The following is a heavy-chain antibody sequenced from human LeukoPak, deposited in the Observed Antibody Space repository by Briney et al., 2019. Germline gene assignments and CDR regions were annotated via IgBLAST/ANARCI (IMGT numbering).Heavy chain of an antibody. CDR2: ISYDGSNK. CDR1: GFTFSSYA. V-gene: IGHV3-30-3*01. CDR3: ARDRALYYYDSSGYYGNYYYYGMDV. J-gene: IGHJ6*02. Sequence: GGSLRLSCAASGFTFSSYAMHWVRQAPGKGLEWVAVISYDGSNKYYADSVKGRFTISRDNSKNTLYLQMNSLRAEDTAVYYCARDRALYYYDSSGYYGNYYYYGMDVWDQGTTVTVSS. D-gene: IGHD3-22*01.